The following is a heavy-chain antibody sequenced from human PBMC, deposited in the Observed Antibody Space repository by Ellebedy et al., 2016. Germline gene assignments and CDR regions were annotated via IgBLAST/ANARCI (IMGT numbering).Heavy chain of an antibody. CDR1: GFTFGDFA. Sequence: GGSLRLXCTASGFTFGDFAINWVRQAPGKGLEWVAAIANHGGNKYYADSVKGRFTISRDNSKDTLYLQMNTLRTEDTTVYYCVRGFGSGRDLDYWGQGTLVIVSS. CDR2: IANHGGNK. CDR3: VRGFGSGRDLDY. V-gene: IGHV3-30-3*01. D-gene: IGHD3-10*01. J-gene: IGHJ4*02.